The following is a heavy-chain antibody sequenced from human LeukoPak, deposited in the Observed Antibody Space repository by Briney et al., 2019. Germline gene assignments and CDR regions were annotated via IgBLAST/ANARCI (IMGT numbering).Heavy chain of an antibody. J-gene: IGHJ4*02. CDR2: INHSGST. V-gene: IGHV4-34*01. CDR3: ARQRITIFSEIDY. CDR1: GGSFSGYY. D-gene: IGHD3-9*01. Sequence: PSETLSLTCAVYGGSFSGYYWSWIRRPPGKGLEWIGEINHSGSTNYNPSLKSRVTISVDTSKNQFSLKLSSVTAADTAVYYCARQRITIFSEIDYWGQGTLVTVSS.